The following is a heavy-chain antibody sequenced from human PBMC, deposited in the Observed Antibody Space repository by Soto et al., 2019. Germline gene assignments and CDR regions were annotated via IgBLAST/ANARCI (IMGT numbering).Heavy chain of an antibody. CDR3: ARTGKVGPTVTYFDS. J-gene: IGHJ4*02. D-gene: IGHD1-26*01. CDR2: INAGNGNT. CDR1: GYTFTRYA. Sequence: GASVKVSCKASGYTFTRYAMPWVRQAPGQRLEWMGWINAGNGNTKYSQKFQGRVTITRDTSASTAYMELSSLRSEDTALYHCARTGKVGPTVTYFDSWGQGTLVTVSS. V-gene: IGHV1-3*01.